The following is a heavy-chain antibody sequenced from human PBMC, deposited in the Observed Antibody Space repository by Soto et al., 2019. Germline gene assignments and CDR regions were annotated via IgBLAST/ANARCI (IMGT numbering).Heavy chain of an antibody. CDR3: ARDYHFWSGSRPRYYYGMDV. V-gene: IGHV3-48*02. J-gene: IGHJ6*02. Sequence: GGSLRLSCSASGFTFSSYSMNWVRQAPGKGLEWVSYISSSTIYYADSVKGRFTISRDNAKNSLYLQMNSLRDEDTAVYYCARDYHFWSGSRPRYYYGMDVWGQGTTVTVSS. D-gene: IGHD3-3*01. CDR1: GFTFSSYS. CDR2: ISSSTI.